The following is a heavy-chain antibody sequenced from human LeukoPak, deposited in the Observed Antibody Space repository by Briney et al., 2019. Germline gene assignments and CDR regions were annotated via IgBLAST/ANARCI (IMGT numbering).Heavy chain of an antibody. CDR3: ARAYYYLYYFDY. D-gene: IGHD3-10*01. CDR1: GGSFSGYY. CDR2: IYYSGST. V-gene: IGHV4-34*09. J-gene: IGHJ4*02. Sequence: PSETLSLTCAVYGGSFSGYYWSWIRQPPGKGLEWIGYIYYSGSTYYNPSLKSRVTISVDTSKNQFSLKLSSVTAADTAVYYCARAYYYLYYFDYWGQGTLVTVSS.